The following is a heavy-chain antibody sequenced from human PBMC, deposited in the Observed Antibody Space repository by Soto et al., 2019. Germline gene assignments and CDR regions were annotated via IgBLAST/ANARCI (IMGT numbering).Heavy chain of an antibody. V-gene: IGHV4-61*01. CDR1: GASLGSGSYC. CDR2: ISHSGRT. CDR3: SYGSSFDY. J-gene: IGHJ4*02. Sequence: AETLSLTCTVSGASLGSGSYCWSWIRQPPGKGLELIGYISHSGRTNYDPSLKSRLTMSVDTSQNQFSLQLNSVTAADTAVYYCSYGSSFDYWGQGTLVTVSS. D-gene: IGHD3-10*01.